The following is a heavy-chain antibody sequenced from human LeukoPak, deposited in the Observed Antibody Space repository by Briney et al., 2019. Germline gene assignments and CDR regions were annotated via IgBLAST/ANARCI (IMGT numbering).Heavy chain of an antibody. CDR2: MNTNTGKP. CDR1: GYTFTSYA. V-gene: IGHV7-4-1*02. D-gene: IGHD3-10*01. Sequence: GASVKVSCKTSGYTFTSYAISWVRQAPGQGLEGMGWMNTNTGKPTYAQGFTGRFVFSLDTSVSTAYLQISSLKAEDTAVYYCARRMKDSNVLLWFGELLPDSYYYYYMDVWGKGTTVTVSS. J-gene: IGHJ6*03. CDR3: ARRMKDSNVLLWFGELLPDSYYYYYMDV.